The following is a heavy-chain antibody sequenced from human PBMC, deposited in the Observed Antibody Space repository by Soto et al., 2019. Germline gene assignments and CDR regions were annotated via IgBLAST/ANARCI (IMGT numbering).Heavy chain of an antibody. V-gene: IGHV3-30*18. Sequence: QVQLVESGGGVVQPGRSLRLSCAASGFTFSNYGMHWVRQAPGTGLEWVAVISYHGSDKYYADSVKGRFTISRDNSKNTLYLQMDSLRAEDTAVYYCAKDHLTTTVTTVGYWGEGTLVTVSS. D-gene: IGHD4-17*01. CDR1: GFTFSNYG. J-gene: IGHJ4*02. CDR2: ISYHGSDK. CDR3: AKDHLTTTVTTVGY.